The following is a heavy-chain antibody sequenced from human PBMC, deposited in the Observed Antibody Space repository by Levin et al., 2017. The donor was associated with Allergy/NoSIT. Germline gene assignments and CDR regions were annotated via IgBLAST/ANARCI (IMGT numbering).Heavy chain of an antibody. CDR3: ARGRLRIDS. J-gene: IGHJ4*02. Sequence: SQTLSLTCAVYGGPFSGYYWSWIRQPPGKGLEWIGEINHSGSTNYNPSLKSRVTISVDTSKNQFSLKMNSVTTADTAVYYCARGRLRIDSWGQGTLVTVSS. V-gene: IGHV4-34*01. D-gene: IGHD3-16*01. CDR1: GGPFSGYY. CDR2: INHSGST.